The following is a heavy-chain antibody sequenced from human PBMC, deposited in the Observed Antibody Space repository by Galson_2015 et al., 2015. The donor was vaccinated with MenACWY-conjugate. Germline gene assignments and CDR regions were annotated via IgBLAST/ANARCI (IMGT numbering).Heavy chain of an antibody. D-gene: IGHD7-27*01. CDR1: GASISSHH. CDR3: ARIPTWGSSHGYFDY. J-gene: IGHJ4*02. V-gene: IGHV4-59*08. CDR2: IRDTGSL. Sequence: EPLSLTCTVSGASISSHHWSWFRHPPGKGLEWIAYIRDTGSLKDNPPFKSRVTMSADKSKNQFSLRLISVTAADTAVYYCARIPTWGSSHGYFDYWGQGILVAVSS.